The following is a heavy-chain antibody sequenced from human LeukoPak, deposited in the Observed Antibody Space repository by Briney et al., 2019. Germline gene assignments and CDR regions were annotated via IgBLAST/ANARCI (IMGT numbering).Heavy chain of an antibody. Sequence: SVKVSCKASGGTFSSYAISWVRRAPGQGLEWMGGIIPIFGTANYAQKFQGRVTITADESTSTAYMELSSLRSEDTAVYYCAREGGNYYDSSGYYYGGYWGQGTLVTVSS. J-gene: IGHJ4*02. CDR3: AREGGNYYDSSGYYYGGY. CDR2: IIPIFGTA. D-gene: IGHD3-22*01. CDR1: GGTFSSYA. V-gene: IGHV1-69*13.